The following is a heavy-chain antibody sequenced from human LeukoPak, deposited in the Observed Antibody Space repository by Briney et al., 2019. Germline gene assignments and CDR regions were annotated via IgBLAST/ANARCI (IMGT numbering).Heavy chain of an antibody. CDR2: IIPIFGTA. CDR1: GGTFSSYA. CDR3: ARGDEYSSASGYFDY. V-gene: IGHV1-69*05. Sequence: SVKVSCKASGGTFSSYAISWVRQAPGQGLEWMGGIIPIFGTANYAQKFQGRVTITTDESTSTAYMELSSLRSEDTAVYYCARGDEYSSASGYFDYWGQGTLVTVSS. D-gene: IGHD6-6*01. J-gene: IGHJ4*02.